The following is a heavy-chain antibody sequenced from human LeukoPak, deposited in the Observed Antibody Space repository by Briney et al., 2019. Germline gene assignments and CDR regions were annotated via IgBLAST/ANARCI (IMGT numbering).Heavy chain of an antibody. CDR3: ARGHPYYYDSSGYYLLDY. Sequence: PGRSLRLSCAASGFTFSSYAMHWVRQAPGKGLEWVAVISYDGSNKYYADSVKGRFTISRDNSKNTLYLQMNSLRAEDTAVYYCARGHPYYYDSSGYYLLDYWGQGTLVTVSS. D-gene: IGHD3-22*01. CDR1: GFTFSSYA. V-gene: IGHV3-30-3*01. CDR2: ISYDGSNK. J-gene: IGHJ4*02.